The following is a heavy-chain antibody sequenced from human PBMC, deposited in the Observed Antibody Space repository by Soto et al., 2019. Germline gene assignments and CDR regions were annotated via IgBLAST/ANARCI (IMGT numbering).Heavy chain of an antibody. V-gene: IGHV1-69*01. J-gene: IGHJ4*02. Sequence: QVQMVQSGAEVKKPGSSVKVSCKASGGTFSSYAISWVRQAPGQGLEWMGGIIPIFGTANYAQKFQGRVTITADESTSTAYTEMSSLRSEDTAVYYCARDLNYYDTDYWGQGTLVTVSS. CDR1: GGTFSSYA. D-gene: IGHD3-22*01. CDR3: ARDLNYYDTDY. CDR2: IIPIFGTA.